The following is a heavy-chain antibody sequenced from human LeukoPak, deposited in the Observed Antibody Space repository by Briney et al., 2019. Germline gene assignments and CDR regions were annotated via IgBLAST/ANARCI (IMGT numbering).Heavy chain of an antibody. CDR1: GFTFSDYY. Sequence: GGSLRLSCAASGFTFSDYYMTWIRQAPGKGLEWLSYISSGSTYTNYADSVKGRFTISRDNSKNTLYLQMNSLRAEDAAVYYCAKNGDYAGAFDIWGQGTMVTVSS. J-gene: IGHJ3*02. CDR2: ISSGSTYT. CDR3: AKNGDYAGAFDI. V-gene: IGHV3-11*03. D-gene: IGHD4-17*01.